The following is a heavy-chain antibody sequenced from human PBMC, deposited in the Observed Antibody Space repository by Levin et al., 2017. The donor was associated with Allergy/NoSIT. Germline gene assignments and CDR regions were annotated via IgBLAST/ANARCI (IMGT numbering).Heavy chain of an antibody. CDR2: IYPGDSDT. Sequence: PGGSLRLSCKGSGYSFTSYWIGWVRQMPGKGLEWMGIIYPGDSDTRYSPSFQGQVTISADKSISTAYLQWSSLKASDTAMYYCAAVVVAATAFDIWGQGTMVTVSS. CDR3: AAVVVAATAFDI. D-gene: IGHD2-15*01. J-gene: IGHJ3*02. V-gene: IGHV5-51*01. CDR1: GYSFTSYW.